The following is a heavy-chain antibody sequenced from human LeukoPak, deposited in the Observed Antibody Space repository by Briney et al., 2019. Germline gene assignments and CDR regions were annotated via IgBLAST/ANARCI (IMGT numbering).Heavy chain of an antibody. CDR3: ARAVYGSGSSPHGH. Sequence: SETLSLTCAVYGGSFSGYYWSWIRQPPGKGLEWIGEINHSGSTNYNPSLKSRVTISVDTSKNQFSLKLSSVTAADTAVYYCARAVYGSGSSPHGHSGQGTLVTVSS. J-gene: IGHJ4*02. CDR2: INHSGST. V-gene: IGHV4-34*01. D-gene: IGHD3-10*01. CDR1: GGSFSGYY.